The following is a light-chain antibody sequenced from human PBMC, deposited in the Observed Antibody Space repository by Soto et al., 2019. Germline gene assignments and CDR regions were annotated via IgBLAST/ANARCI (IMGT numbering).Light chain of an antibody. CDR3: SSYTGSSTLFYV. V-gene: IGLV2-14*01. J-gene: IGLJ1*01. Sequence: QSVLTQPASVSGSPGQSITISCTGTSSDVGGYNYVSWYQQHPGKAPKLMIYEVSNRPSGVSNRFSGSKSGNTASLTISGLQAEDEADYYCSSYTGSSTLFYVFGTGTKVTVL. CDR1: SSDVGGYNY. CDR2: EVS.